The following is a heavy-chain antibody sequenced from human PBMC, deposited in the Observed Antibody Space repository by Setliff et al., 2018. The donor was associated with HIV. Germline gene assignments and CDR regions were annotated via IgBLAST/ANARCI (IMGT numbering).Heavy chain of an antibody. CDR3: ARHRDGGTYPLDY. Sequence: PSETLSLTCTVTGGSIRTGAYYWGWTRQPPGKGLEWIGSIYYSGNTRYNPSLKSRVTISLDTSKTRFALQLTSVTAADTAVDYCARHRDGGTYPLDYWGQGTLVTVSS. D-gene: IGHD1-26*01. CDR2: IYYSGNT. V-gene: IGHV4-61*08. J-gene: IGHJ4*02. CDR1: GGSIRTGAYY.